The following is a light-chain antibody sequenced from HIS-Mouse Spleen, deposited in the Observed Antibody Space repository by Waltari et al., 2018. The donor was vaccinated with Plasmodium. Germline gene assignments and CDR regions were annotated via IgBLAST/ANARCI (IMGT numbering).Light chain of an antibody. CDR1: QSVSSSY. CDR2: GAS. CDR3: QQYGSSRFT. Sequence: EIVLTQSPGTLSLSPGERATLSCRASQSVSSSYLAWYQQKPGQAPRRRIYGASSRATGIPDRFSGSGSGTDFTLTISRLEPEDCAVYYCQQYGSSRFTFGPGTKVDIK. V-gene: IGKV3-20*01. J-gene: IGKJ3*01.